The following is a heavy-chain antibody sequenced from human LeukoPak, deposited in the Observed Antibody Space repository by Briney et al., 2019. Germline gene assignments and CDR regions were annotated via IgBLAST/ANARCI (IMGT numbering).Heavy chain of an antibody. CDR3: ARRAGAYSHPYDY. J-gene: IGHJ4*02. CDR2: IYSGGST. D-gene: IGHD4/OR15-4a*01. V-gene: IGHV3-53*01. Sequence: GGSLRLSCTVSGFTVSSDSMSWVRQAPGKGLEWVSFIYSGGSTHYSDSVKGRFTISRDNSKTSLYLQMNSLRAEDTAVYYCARRAGAYSHPYDYWGQGTLVTVSS. CDR1: GFTVSSDS.